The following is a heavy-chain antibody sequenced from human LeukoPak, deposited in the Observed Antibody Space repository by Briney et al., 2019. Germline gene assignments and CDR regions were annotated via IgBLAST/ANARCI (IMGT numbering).Heavy chain of an antibody. J-gene: IGHJ4*02. CDR1: GFTFSSYA. Sequence: GGSLRLSCAASGFTFSSYAMSWVRQAPGKGLEWVSAISGSGGSTYYADSVKGRSTISRDNSKNTLYLQMNSLRAEDTAVYYCASSYSSGWRYFDYWGQGTLVTVSS. CDR2: ISGSGGST. CDR3: ASSYSSGWRYFDY. V-gene: IGHV3-23*01. D-gene: IGHD6-19*01.